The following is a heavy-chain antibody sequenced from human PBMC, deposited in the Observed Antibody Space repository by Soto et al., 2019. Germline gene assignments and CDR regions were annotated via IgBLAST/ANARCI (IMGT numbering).Heavy chain of an antibody. J-gene: IGHJ6*02. CDR3: AKVSNTGGKYFYGMDV. V-gene: IGHV3-23*01. CDR2: ITGSGGGT. CDR1: GFTFSSYA. Sequence: EVQLLESGGGLVQPGGSLRLSCAASGFTFSSYAMRWVRQAPGKGLEWVSSITGSGGGTYYADSVKGRFTISRDNSKNTLYVQMKSLRAEDTAVYYCAKVSNTGGKYFYGMDVWGQGTTVTVS. D-gene: IGHD2-8*02.